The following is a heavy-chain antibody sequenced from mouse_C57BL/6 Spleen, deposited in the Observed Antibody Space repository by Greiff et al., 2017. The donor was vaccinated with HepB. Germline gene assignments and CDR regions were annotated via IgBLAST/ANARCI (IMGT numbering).Heavy chain of an antibody. J-gene: IGHJ2*01. Sequence: EVKLMESGGGLVKPGGSLKLSCAASGFTFSSYAMSWVRQTPEKRLEWVATISDGGSYTYYPDNVKGRFTISRDNAKNNLYLQMSHLKSEDTAMYYCARESTMITTTGYYFDYWGQGTTLTVSS. V-gene: IGHV5-4*01. CDR3: ARESTMITTTGYYFDY. D-gene: IGHD2-4*01. CDR1: GFTFSSYA. CDR2: ISDGGSYT.